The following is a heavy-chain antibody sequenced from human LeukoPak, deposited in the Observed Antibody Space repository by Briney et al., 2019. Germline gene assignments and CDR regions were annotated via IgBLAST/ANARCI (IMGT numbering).Heavy chain of an antibody. CDR1: GFTFGDYA. CDR3: TRARGYALYYFDY. D-gene: IGHD3-22*01. CDR2: IRSKAYGGTT. Sequence: PGGSLRLSCTASGFTFGDYAMSWFRQAPGKGLEWVGFIRSKAYGGTTEYAASVKGRFIISRDDSKSIAYLQMNSLKTEDTAVYYCTRARGYALYYFDYWGQGTLVTVSS. V-gene: IGHV3-49*03. J-gene: IGHJ4*02.